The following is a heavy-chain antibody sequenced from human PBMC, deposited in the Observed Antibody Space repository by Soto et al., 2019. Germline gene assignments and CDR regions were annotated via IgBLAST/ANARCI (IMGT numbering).Heavy chain of an antibody. Sequence: SETLSLTCTVSGGSISSGGYYWSWIRQHPGKGLEWIGYIYYSGSTYYNPSLKSRVTISVDTSKNQFSLKLSSVTAADTAVYYCARSVEYSFEYYFDYWGQGTLVTVSS. J-gene: IGHJ4*02. CDR1: GGSISSGGYY. CDR2: IYYSGST. D-gene: IGHD5-18*01. V-gene: IGHV4-31*03. CDR3: ARSVEYSFEYYFDY.